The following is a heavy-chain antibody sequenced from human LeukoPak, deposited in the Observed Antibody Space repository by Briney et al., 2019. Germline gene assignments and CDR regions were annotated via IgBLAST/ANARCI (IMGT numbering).Heavy chain of an antibody. CDR3: AGFWSGYYTTSPQYYFDY. D-gene: IGHD3-3*01. J-gene: IGHJ4*02. Sequence: SEALFLTCTVSGCPISSYYWRWVRQPPGKGLGWVGYIYYSGSTNYNPSLKSRVTISVDTSKNQFSLKLSSVTAADTAVYYCAGFWSGYYTTSPQYYFDYWGQGTLVTVSS. CDR1: GCPISSYY. CDR2: IYYSGST. V-gene: IGHV4-59*01.